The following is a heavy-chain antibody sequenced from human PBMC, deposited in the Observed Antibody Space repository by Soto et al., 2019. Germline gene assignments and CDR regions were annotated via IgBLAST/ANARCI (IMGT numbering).Heavy chain of an antibody. CDR2: ISWNSGGI. CDR1: GFIFDDCA. CDR3: AKESAQIEQLVLELGFDP. D-gene: IGHD6-6*01. V-gene: IGHV3-9*01. J-gene: IGHJ5*02. Sequence: PGGSLRLSCAASGFIFDDCAMHWVRQAPGKGLEWVSGISWNSGGIGYADSVKGRFTISRDNAKNSLYLQMNSLRAEDTAVYYCAKESAQIEQLVLELGFDPWGQGTLVTVSS.